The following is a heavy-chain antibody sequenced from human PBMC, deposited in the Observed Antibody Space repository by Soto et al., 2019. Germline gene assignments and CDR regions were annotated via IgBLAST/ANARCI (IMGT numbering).Heavy chain of an antibody. J-gene: IGHJ3*02. D-gene: IGHD6-25*01. V-gene: IGHV5-51*01. CDR3: ARLAPGESTDAFGI. CDR1: GFRFTSYW. CDR2: IFPGDSDT. Sequence: GESLKISCKGSGFRFTSYWIGWVRQMPGKGLEWMGIIFPGDSDTRYSPSFEGQVTISADKSISTAYMQWSSLKASDTAMYYCARLAPGESTDAFGIWGQGTMVTVSS.